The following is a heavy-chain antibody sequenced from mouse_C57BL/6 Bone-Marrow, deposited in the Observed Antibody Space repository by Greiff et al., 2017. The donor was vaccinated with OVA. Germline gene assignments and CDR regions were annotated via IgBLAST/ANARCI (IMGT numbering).Heavy chain of an antibody. CDR3: ARLDSSGYRFAY. CDR1: GFTFSDYY. Sequence: VQLVESEGGLVQPGSSMKLSCTASGFTFSDYYMAWVRQVPEKGLEWVANINYDGSSTYYLDSLKSRFIISRDNAKNILYLQMSSLKSEDTATYYCARLDSSGYRFAYWGQGTLVTVSA. D-gene: IGHD3-2*02. CDR2: INYDGSST. J-gene: IGHJ3*01. V-gene: IGHV5-16*01.